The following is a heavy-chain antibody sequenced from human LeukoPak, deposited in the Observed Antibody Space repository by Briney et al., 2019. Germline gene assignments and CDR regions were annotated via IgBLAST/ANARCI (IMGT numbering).Heavy chain of an antibody. V-gene: IGHV3-7*01. D-gene: IGHD3-22*01. CDR1: GFTFSGHW. J-gene: IGHJ4*02. CDR3: ARGAYYYED. CDR2: IRQDGSEK. Sequence: GGSLRLSCAASGFTFSGHWMSWVRQAPGKGLEWVASIRQDGSEKHYVDSVEGRFTISRDNAKNSLHLQMNSLRAEDTAVYYCARGAYYYEDWGQGTLVTVSS.